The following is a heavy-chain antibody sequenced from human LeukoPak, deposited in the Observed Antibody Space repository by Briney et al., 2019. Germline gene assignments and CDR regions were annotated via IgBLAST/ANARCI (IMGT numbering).Heavy chain of an antibody. CDR1: GYTFTGYY. D-gene: IGHD1-26*01. V-gene: IGHV1-2*04. Sequence: ASVKVSCKASGYTFTGYYMHWVRQAPGQGLEWMGWINPNSGGTNYAQKFQGWVTMTGDTSISTAYMELSRLRSDDTAVYYCARGVGATQGDNWFDPWGQGTLVTVSS. CDR3: ARGVGATQGDNWFDP. CDR2: INPNSGGT. J-gene: IGHJ5*02.